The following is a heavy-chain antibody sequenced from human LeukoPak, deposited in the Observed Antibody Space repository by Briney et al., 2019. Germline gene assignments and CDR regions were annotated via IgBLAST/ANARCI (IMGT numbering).Heavy chain of an antibody. CDR2: SGTDGDT. V-gene: IGHV3-23*01. CDR3: AKDGNYGSGSYFDY. J-gene: IGHJ4*02. CDR1: GFTFTSAP. Sequence: PGGSLGLSCVLSGFTFTSAPMNWVRQAPGKGFEWVSTSGTDGDTYYADSVKGRFTISRDNSKNTLYLQMNSLRAEDTAVYYCAKDGNYGSGSYFDYWGQGTLVTVSS. D-gene: IGHD3-10*01.